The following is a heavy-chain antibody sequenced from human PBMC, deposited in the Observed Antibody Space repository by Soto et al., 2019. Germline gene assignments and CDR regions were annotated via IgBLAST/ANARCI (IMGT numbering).Heavy chain of an antibody. Sequence: QVQLVQSGAEVKKPGSSVRVSCKASGDTFSIKAISWVRQAPGQGLEWMGGIIPIFRRAKYAQNFQGRVTITADESTSTAYMELSSLTSEDTAVYYCARPRWGDSSGVWVYWGQGTLVTVSS. D-gene: IGHD3-22*01. V-gene: IGHV1-69*12. J-gene: IGHJ4*02. CDR2: IIPIFRRA. CDR1: GDTFSIKA. CDR3: ARPRWGDSSGVWVY.